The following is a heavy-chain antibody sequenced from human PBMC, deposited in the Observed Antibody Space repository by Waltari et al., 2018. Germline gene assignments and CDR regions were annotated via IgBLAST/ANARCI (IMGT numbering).Heavy chain of an antibody. V-gene: IGHV4-39*07. CDR3: ERDRRDGYNYRNFDY. Sequence: QLQLQESGPGLVKPSETLSLTCTVSGGSISSSSYYWGWIRQPPGKGLEWIGSIYYSGSTYYNPSLKSRVTISVDTSKNQFSLKLSSVTAADTAVYYCERDRRDGYNYRNFDYWGQGTLVTVSS. CDR2: IYYSGST. D-gene: IGHD5-12*01. J-gene: IGHJ4*02. CDR1: GGSISSSSYY.